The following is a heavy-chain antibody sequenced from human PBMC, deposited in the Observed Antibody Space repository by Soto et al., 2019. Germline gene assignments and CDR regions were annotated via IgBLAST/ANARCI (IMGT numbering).Heavy chain of an antibody. Sequence: PSETLSLTCTVSGGSISSYYWSWIRQPPGKGLEWIGYIYYSGSTSYNPSLKSRVPISVDTSKNQFSLKLSSVTAADTAVYYCARAFYYYDSSGYYLIWFDPWGQGTLVTVSS. CDR3: ARAFYYYDSSGYYLIWFDP. J-gene: IGHJ5*02. D-gene: IGHD3-22*01. V-gene: IGHV4-59*01. CDR1: GGSISSYY. CDR2: IYYSGST.